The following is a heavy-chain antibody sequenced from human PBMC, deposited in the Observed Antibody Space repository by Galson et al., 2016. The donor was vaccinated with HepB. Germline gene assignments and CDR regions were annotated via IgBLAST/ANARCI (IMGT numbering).Heavy chain of an antibody. J-gene: IGHJ4*02. Sequence: SLRLSCAASGFTFSDYDMHWVRQGAGKGLEWVSTVATAGGTYYPDSVRGPFTVSRENAKSSLYLQMNNLGAGDTAIYYCARETCGGSSCYFDFWGQGTRVTVAS. CDR1: GFTFSDYD. CDR2: VATAGGT. CDR3: ARETCGGSSCYFDF. D-gene: IGHD2-21*01. V-gene: IGHV3-13*01.